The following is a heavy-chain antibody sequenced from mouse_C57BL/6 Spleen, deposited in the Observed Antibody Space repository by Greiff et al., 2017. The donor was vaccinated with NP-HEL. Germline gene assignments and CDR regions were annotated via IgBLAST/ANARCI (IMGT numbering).Heavy chain of an antibody. Sequence: QVQLQQSGAELARPGASVKLSCKASGYTFTSYGISWVKQRTGQGLEWIGEIYPRSGNTYYNEKFKGKATLTADKSSSTAYMELRSLTSEDSAVYVCARSGELYDGSLGRFAYWGQGTLVTVSA. D-gene: IGHD2-3*01. V-gene: IGHV1-81*01. J-gene: IGHJ3*01. CDR2: IYPRSGNT. CDR3: ARSGELYDGSLGRFAY. CDR1: GYTFTSYG.